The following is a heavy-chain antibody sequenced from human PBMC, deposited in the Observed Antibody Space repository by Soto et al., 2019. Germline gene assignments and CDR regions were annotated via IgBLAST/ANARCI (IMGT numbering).Heavy chain of an antibody. J-gene: IGHJ6*04. CDR2: ISYDGSNK. CDR1: GFTFSSYV. Sequence: PGGSLRLSCAASGFTFSSYVMHWVRQAPGKGLEWVAVISYDGSNKYYADSVKGRFTISRDNSKNTLYLQMNSLRAEDTAVYYCAKSRLRVVTSPYGMDPWGKANKVIVYS. CDR3: AKSRLRVVTSPYGMDP. D-gene: IGHD2-15*01. V-gene: IGHV3-30*18.